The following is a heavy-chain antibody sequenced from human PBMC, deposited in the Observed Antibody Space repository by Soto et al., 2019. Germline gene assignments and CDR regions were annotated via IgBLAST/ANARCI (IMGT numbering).Heavy chain of an antibody. CDR2: INHSGST. Sequence: SETLSLTCAVYGVSFSGYYWSWIRQPPGKGLEWIGEINHSGSTNYNPSLKSRVTISVDTSKNQFSLKLSSVTAADTAVYYCASPQGWYSPRLGDWFDPWGQGTLVTVSS. J-gene: IGHJ5*02. CDR1: GVSFSGYY. V-gene: IGHV4-34*01. D-gene: IGHD6-19*01. CDR3: ASPQGWYSPRLGDWFDP.